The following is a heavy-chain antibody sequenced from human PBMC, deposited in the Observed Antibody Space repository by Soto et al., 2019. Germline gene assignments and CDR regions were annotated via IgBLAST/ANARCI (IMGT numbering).Heavy chain of an antibody. CDR2: INPNSGGT. D-gene: IGHD4-4*01. CDR3: ERGDFYRRGNYNAGWFSP. V-gene: IGHV1-2*02. J-gene: IGHJ5*02. Sequence: QVQLVQSGAEVKKPGASVKVSCKASGYTFTAYYMHWLRQAPGQGLEWMGWINPNSGGTNYAQRFQGRVTVTNDTSISTTYMELSSLGSDDTAVYYCERGDFYRRGNYNAGWFSPWGPGTLVTVSS. CDR1: GYTFTAYY.